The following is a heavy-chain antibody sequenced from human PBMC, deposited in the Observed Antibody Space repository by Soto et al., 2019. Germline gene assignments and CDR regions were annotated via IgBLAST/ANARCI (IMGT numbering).Heavy chain of an antibody. D-gene: IGHD3-10*01. Sequence: QVQLVQSGAEVKKPGSSVKVSCKASGGTFSSYDISWVRQAPGQGLEWMGGIIPIFGTANYAQKFQGRATSTADESTSTAYMELSSLSSEATAVYYCAKMVDNMVRGGYGMDVWGQRATVTVSS. V-gene: IGHV1-69*01. CDR1: GGTFSSYD. J-gene: IGHJ6*02. CDR3: AKMVDNMVRGGYGMDV. CDR2: IIPIFGTA.